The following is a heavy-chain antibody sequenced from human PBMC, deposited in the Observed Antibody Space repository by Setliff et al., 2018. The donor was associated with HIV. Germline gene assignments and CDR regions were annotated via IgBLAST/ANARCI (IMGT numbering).Heavy chain of an antibody. CDR3: ARHRDPPGTSWIFYYYYMDL. V-gene: IGHV4-39*01. D-gene: IGHD2-2*01. CDR2: IYPSGTT. Sequence: SETLSLTCSVSGDSMSSFSSYWGWIRQSPRKGPEWIGSIYPSGTTYYNPSLKSRLTISVDTSKNQVSLRLSSVTAADTGVYYCARHRDPPGTSWIFYYYYMDLWGGGTTVTVSS. CDR1: GDSMSSFSSY. J-gene: IGHJ6*03.